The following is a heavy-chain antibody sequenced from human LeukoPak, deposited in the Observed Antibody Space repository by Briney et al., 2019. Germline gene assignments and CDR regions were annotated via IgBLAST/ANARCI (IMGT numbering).Heavy chain of an antibody. CDR1: GFTHGTYA. V-gene: IGHV3-23*01. D-gene: IGHD3-16*02. CDR2: ISDNGAAT. Sequence: GGSLRLSCAASGFTHGTYAVSWVRQAPGKGLDWVSAISDNGAATYYADSVRGRFTVSRDNSINTVYLQMNSLRAEDTAVYYCARGGDHEGDVFDIWGQGTMVTVSS. J-gene: IGHJ3*02. CDR3: ARGGDHEGDVFDI.